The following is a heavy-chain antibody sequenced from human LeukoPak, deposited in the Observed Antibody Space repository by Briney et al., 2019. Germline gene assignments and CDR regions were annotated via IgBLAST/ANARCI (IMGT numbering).Heavy chain of an antibody. J-gene: IGHJ4*02. CDR3: ARDVGGSLDY. V-gene: IGHV3-7*01. CDR2: IKGDESAK. CDR1: GFTFTTYW. Sequence: GGSLRLSCAASGFTFTTYWMAWVRLAPGKGLEWVANIKGDESAKHQADSVKGRFTISRDNAQNSVYLQMSSLRVEDTAVYYCARDVGGSLDYWGQGTLVTV. D-gene: IGHD1-26*01.